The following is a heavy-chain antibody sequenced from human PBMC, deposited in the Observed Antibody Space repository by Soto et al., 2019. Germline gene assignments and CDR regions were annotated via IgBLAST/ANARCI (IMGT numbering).Heavy chain of an antibody. CDR3: VRDFPRDNYNGDY. CDR1: GFTFTTHW. J-gene: IGHJ4*02. Sequence: GGSLRLSCAASGFTFTTHWMHWVRQGPGKGLVWVSRVDGAGTRTDYADSVKGRFTISRDNAKNTVYLQMDSLRAEDTAVYYCVRDFPRDNYNGDYWGQGTLVNVSS. CDR2: VDGAGTRT. V-gene: IGHV3-74*01. D-gene: IGHD4-4*01.